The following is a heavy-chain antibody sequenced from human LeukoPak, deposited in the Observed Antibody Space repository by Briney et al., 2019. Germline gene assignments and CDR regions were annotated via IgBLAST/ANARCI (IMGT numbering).Heavy chain of an antibody. J-gene: IGHJ5*02. V-gene: IGHV3-23*01. CDR2: ISGSGGST. CDR3: ACRPPWTWGFDP. D-gene: IGHD1-1*01. CDR1: GFTFSSYA. Sequence: GGSLRLSCAASGFTFSSYAMSWVRQAPGKGLEWVSAISGSGGSTYYADSMKGRFTISRDNSKNTLYLQMNSLRAEDTAVYYCACRPPWTWGFDPWGQGTLVTVSS.